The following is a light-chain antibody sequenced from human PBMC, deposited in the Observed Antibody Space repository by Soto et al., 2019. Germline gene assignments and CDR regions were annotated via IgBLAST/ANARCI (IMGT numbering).Light chain of an antibody. CDR1: TSNIGSNY. CDR2: RNN. V-gene: IGLV1-47*01. CDR3: ATWDDSLNGFYV. J-gene: IGLJ1*01. Sequence: QSVLTQPPSASGTPGQGGTIPCSGSTSNIGSNYVYWYQQLPGTAPKLLIYRNNQRPSGVPDRFSGSKSGTSASLAISGLRSDDEADYFCATWDDSLNGFYVFGTGTKVTVL.